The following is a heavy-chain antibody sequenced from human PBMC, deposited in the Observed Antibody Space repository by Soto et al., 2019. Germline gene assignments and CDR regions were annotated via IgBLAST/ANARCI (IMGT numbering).Heavy chain of an antibody. CDR3: AHRALSGSRYYFDF. CDR1: GFSNTTSGMC. CDR2: IDWADDK. V-gene: IGHV2-70*12. D-gene: IGHD1-26*01. Sequence: ESGPTLVNPAQTLTLTCTFSGFSNTTSGMCVSWIRQPPGKALEWLALIDWADDKYYSTSLKTRLTIAKDASGDQVVLTMTNVDPLDTATYYCAHRALSGSRYYFDFWGLGTLVTVSS. J-gene: IGHJ4*02.